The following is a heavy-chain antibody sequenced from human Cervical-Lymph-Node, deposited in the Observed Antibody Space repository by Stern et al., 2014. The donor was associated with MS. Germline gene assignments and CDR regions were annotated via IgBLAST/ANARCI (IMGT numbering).Heavy chain of an antibody. Sequence: VQLVESGPGLVKPSETLYLTCTVSGGSLSSSRYNWGWIRQTPGKGLEWIGTLSYVGNTYHNPSLKSRVTISVDTPKNHFPLKLNSVTAADTAVYYCARITFYDFWIDYWGQGTLVTVSS. CDR1: GGSLSSSRYN. V-gene: IGHV4-39*01. CDR2: LSYVGNT. CDR3: ARITFYDFWIDY. J-gene: IGHJ4*02. D-gene: IGHD3-3*01.